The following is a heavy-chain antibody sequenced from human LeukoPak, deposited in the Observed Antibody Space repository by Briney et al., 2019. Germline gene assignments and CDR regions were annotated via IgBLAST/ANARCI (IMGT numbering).Heavy chain of an antibody. CDR3: ARHKITRYYYGSGSYFDY. V-gene: IGHV4-59*08. CDR1: GGSISSYY. CDR2: IYYSGST. J-gene: IGHJ4*02. D-gene: IGHD3-10*01. Sequence: PSETLSLTCTVSGGSISSYYWSWIRQPPGKGLEWIGYIYYSGSTNYNPSLKSRVTISVDTSKNQFSLKLSSVTAADTAVYYYARHKITRYYYGSGSYFDYWGQGTLVTVSS.